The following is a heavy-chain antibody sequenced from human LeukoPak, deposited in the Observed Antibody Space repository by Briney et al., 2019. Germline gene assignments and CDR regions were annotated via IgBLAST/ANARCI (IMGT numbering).Heavy chain of an antibody. V-gene: IGHV1-69*06. CDR1: GGTFSSYA. CDR3: ATDQSQLWLSY. CDR2: IIPIFGTA. D-gene: IGHD5-18*01. J-gene: IGHJ4*02. Sequence: SVKVSCKASGGTFSSYAISWVRQAPGQGLEWMGGIIPIFGTANYAQKFQGRVTMTEDTSTDTAYMELSSLRSEDTAVYYCATDQSQLWLSYWGQGTLVTVSS.